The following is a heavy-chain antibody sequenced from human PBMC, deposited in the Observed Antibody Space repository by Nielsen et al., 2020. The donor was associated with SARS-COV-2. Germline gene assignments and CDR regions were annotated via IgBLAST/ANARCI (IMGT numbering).Heavy chain of an antibody. V-gene: IGHV1-46*01. CDR1: GYTFTSYY. CDR2: INPSGGST. Sequence: ASVKVSCKASGYTFTSYYMHWVRQAPGQGLEWMGIINPSGGSTSYAQKFQGRVTITADESTSTAYMELSGLRSEDTALYYCARADFVYNNNWYPSYWGQGTLVTVSS. J-gene: IGHJ4*02. CDR3: ARADFVYNNNWYPSY. D-gene: IGHD6-13*01.